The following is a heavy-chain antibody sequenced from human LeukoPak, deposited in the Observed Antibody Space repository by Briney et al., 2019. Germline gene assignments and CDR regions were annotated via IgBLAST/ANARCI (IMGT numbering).Heavy chain of an antibody. CDR3: ARERGDYGDY. V-gene: IGHV4-38-2*02. J-gene: IGHJ4*02. Sequence: SETLSLTCTVSGYSISSGYYWGWIRQPPGKGLEWIGSIYHSGSTYYNPSLKSRVTISVDTSKNQFSLKLSSVTAADTAVYYCARERGDYGDYWGQGTLVTVSS. CDR2: IYHSGST. CDR1: GYSISSGYY.